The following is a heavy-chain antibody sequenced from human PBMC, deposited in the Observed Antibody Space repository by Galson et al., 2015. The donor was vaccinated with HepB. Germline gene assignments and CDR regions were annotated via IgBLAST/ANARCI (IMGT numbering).Heavy chain of an antibody. D-gene: IGHD5-18*01. CDR1: GFTFSSYS. CDR2: ISSSSSTI. Sequence: SLRLSCAASGFTFSSYSMNWVRQAPGKGLEWVSYISSSSSTIYYADSVKGRFTISRDNAKNSLYLQMNSLRAEDTAVYYCARSHSYGWDHWYFDLWGRGTLVTVSS. V-gene: IGHV3-48*04. J-gene: IGHJ2*01. CDR3: ARSHSYGWDHWYFDL.